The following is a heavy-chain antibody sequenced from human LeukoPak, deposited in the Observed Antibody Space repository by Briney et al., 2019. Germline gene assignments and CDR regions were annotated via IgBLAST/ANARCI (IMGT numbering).Heavy chain of an antibody. V-gene: IGHV4-34*01. Sequence: SETLSLTCAVSGGSFGGYYRSWIRQPPGKGLEWIGEINHSGGTNYNPSLKSRVTISVDTSKNQFSLKLTSVTAADTAVYYCARGGPEYGGDSGNDYWGQGTLVTVSS. D-gene: IGHD4-23*01. J-gene: IGHJ4*02. CDR3: ARGGPEYGGDSGNDY. CDR1: GGSFGGYY. CDR2: INHSGGT.